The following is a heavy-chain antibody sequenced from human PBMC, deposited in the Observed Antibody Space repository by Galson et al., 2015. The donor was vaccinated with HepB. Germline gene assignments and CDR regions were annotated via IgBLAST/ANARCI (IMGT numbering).Heavy chain of an antibody. J-gene: IGHJ4*02. CDR3: ARVPGKDYPHSDY. Sequence: SVKVSCKASGYTFTGYYMYWVRQAPGQGLEWMGRINPNSGGTNYAQKFQGRVTMTRDTSISTAYMELSRLRSDDTALYYCARVPGKDYPHSDYWGQGTLVTVSS. V-gene: IGHV1-2*06. D-gene: IGHD4-11*01. CDR1: GYTFTGYY. CDR2: INPNSGGT.